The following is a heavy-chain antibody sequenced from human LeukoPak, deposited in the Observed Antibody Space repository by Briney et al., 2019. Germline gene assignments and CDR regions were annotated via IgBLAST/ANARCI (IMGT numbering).Heavy chain of an antibody. Sequence: SETLSLTCTVSGGSISNYYWSWVPQPPGKGLEWIAYIYYSGSTSYNPSLKSRFTISIDTSKNQFSLKLSSVTAADTAVYYCVRHKDPGSYYYYYGMDVWGQGTTVTVSS. V-gene: IGHV4-59*01. CDR3: VRHKDPGSYYYYYGMDV. CDR2: IYYSGST. CDR1: GGSISNYY. J-gene: IGHJ6*02.